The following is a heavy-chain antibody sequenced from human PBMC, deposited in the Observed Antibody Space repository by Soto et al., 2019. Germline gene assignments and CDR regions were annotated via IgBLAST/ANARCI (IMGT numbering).Heavy chain of an antibody. D-gene: IGHD2-15*01. CDR1: GFTFSSYA. V-gene: IGHV3-23*01. J-gene: IGHJ4*02. CDR3: AKDGSISLLLYFDY. CDR2: ISGSGGST. Sequence: GRSLRLSCAASGFTFSSYAMSWVRQAPGKGLEWVSAISGSGGSTYYADSVKGRFTISRDNSKNTLYLQMNSLRAEDTAVYYCAKDGSISLLLYFDYWGQGTLVTVSS.